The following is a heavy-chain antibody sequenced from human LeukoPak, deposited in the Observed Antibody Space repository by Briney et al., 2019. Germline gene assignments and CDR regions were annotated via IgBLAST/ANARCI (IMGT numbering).Heavy chain of an antibody. CDR3: ARDMPLGLVVVPHDY. D-gene: IGHD2-2*01. Sequence: PSETLSLTCTVSGGSISSYYWSWIRQPPGKGLEWIGYIYYSGSTNYNPSLKSRVTISVDTSKNQFSLKLSSVTAADTAVYYCARDMPLGLVVVPHDYWGQGTLVTVSS. J-gene: IGHJ4*02. CDR2: IYYSGST. V-gene: IGHV4-59*01. CDR1: GGSISSYY.